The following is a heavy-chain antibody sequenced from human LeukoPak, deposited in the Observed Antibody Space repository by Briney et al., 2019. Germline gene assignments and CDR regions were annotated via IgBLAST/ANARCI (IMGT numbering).Heavy chain of an antibody. CDR1: GGTFSSYA. D-gene: IGHD6-13*01. J-gene: IGHJ6*03. V-gene: IGHV1-69*13. CDR2: IIPIFGTA. Sequence: SVKVSCKASGGTFSSYAISWVRQAPGQGLEWMGGIIPIFGTANYAQKFQGRVTITADESTSTAYMELSSLRSEDTAVYYCARGIPPPGYSSSSRYYYYMDVWGKGTTVTVSS. CDR3: ARGIPPPGYSSSSRYYYYMDV.